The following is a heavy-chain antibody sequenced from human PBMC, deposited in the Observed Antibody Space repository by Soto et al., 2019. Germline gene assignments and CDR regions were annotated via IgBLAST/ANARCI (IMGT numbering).Heavy chain of an antibody. CDR2: ISAYNGNT. V-gene: IGHV1-18*01. J-gene: IGHJ6*02. Sequence: AAVKVSCKASGYTFTSYGISWVRQAPGQGLEWMGWISAYNGNTNYAQKLQGRVTMTTDTSTSTAYMELRSLRSDDTAVYYCARTVSTMTTVSPYGMDVWGQGTTVTVSS. D-gene: IGHD4-4*01. CDR1: GYTFTSYG. CDR3: ARTVSTMTTVSPYGMDV.